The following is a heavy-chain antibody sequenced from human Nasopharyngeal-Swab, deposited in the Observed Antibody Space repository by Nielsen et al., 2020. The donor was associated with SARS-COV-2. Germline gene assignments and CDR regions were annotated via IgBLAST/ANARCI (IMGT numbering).Heavy chain of an antibody. V-gene: IGHV1-69*10. J-gene: IGHJ4*02. D-gene: IGHD5-12*01. Sequence: SVKVSCKTSGDTFTNSAISWVRQAPGQGLEWMGGIVPALGLPNYAQKFRGRVTISADRSTTTSYLELSSLRPEDTAIYYCAREGEYGAYDAPDYWGQGTLVTVSS. CDR2: IVPALGLP. CDR3: AREGEYGAYDAPDY. CDR1: GDTFTNSA.